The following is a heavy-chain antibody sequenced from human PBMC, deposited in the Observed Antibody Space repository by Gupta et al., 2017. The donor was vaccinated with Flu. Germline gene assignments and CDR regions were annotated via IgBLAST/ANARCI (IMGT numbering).Heavy chain of an antibody. V-gene: IGHV3-33*01. J-gene: IGHJ4*02. D-gene: IGHD1-26*01. Sequence: QVQLVESGGGVVQPGRSLRLSCAASGCTFSSYGMHWVRQAPGKGLEGVAVIWYDGSNKYYADAVKGRFTISRDNAKKTWYLQMKRLGGEETAVYYCARDQGGATRGLDYGGQGTLVTVSS. CDR1: GCTFSSYG. CDR2: IWYDGSNK. CDR3: ARDQGGATRGLDY.